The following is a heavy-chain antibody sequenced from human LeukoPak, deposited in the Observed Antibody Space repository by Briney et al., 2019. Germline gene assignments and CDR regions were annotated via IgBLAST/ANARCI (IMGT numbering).Heavy chain of an antibody. V-gene: IGHV3-48*03. Sequence: GGALRLSCAASGFTFSSYEMNWVRHAPGKELEWVSYISSSGSTIYYADSVKGRFTISRDNAKNSLYLQMNSLRAEDTAVYYCARTDKDFWSGYYRQFDYWGQGTLVTVSS. CDR3: ARTDKDFWSGYYRQFDY. D-gene: IGHD3-3*01. CDR1: GFTFSSYE. J-gene: IGHJ4*02. CDR2: ISSSGSTI.